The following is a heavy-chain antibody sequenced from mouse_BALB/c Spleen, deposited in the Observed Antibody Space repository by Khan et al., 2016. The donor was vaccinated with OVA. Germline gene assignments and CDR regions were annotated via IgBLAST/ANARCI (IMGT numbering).Heavy chain of an antibody. D-gene: IGHD1-1*01. CDR2: ISSGGTYT. Sequence: EVELVESGGTLVKPGGSLKLSCAASGFTFSSYAMSWVRQTPEKRLEWVATISSGGTYTYYPDSVKGRFTISRDNAKNTLYLQMSSLRSEDTAMYCCVRDYYGSSYEDYWGQGTTLTVSS. J-gene: IGHJ2*01. V-gene: IGHV5-9-3*01. CDR3: VRDYYGSSYEDY. CDR1: GFTFSSYA.